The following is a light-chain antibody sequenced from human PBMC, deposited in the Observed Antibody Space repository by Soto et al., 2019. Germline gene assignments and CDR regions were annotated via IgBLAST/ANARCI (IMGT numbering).Light chain of an antibody. J-gene: IGKJ4*01. CDR2: LGS. Sequence: DIVMTQSPLSLPVTPAEPASISCRSSQSLLHSNGYNYLDWYLQKPGQSPQLLIYLGSNRASGVPDRFSGSGSGTDLTLKISRVEAEDVGVYYCMQALQTPLTFGGGTKVEIK. CDR1: QSLLHSNGYNY. CDR3: MQALQTPLT. V-gene: IGKV2-28*01.